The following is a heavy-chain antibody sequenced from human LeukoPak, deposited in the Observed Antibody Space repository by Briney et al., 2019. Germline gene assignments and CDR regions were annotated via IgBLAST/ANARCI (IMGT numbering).Heavy chain of an antibody. CDR3: ATALRAGYSYGYLDY. Sequence: PSETLSLTCTVSGGSISSGGYYWSWIRQHPGKGLEWIGYIYYSGSTYYNPSLKSRVTISVDTSKNQFSLKLSSVTAADTAVYYCATALRAGYSYGYLDYWGQGTLVTVSS. V-gene: IGHV4-31*03. CDR2: IYYSGST. J-gene: IGHJ4*02. CDR1: GGSISSGGYY. D-gene: IGHD5-18*01.